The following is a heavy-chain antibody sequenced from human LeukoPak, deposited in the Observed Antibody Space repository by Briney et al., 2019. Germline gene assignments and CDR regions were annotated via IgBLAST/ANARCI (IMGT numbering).Heavy chain of an antibody. Sequence: KPGEALRISCKGSGYSFTTYWIGWVRQVPGKGLEWMGIIYPGDSDTRYSPSFQGQVTISADNSISTAYLQWSSLKASDTAMYYCARDTGTSFDYWGQGTLVTVSS. D-gene: IGHD1-14*01. J-gene: IGHJ4*02. V-gene: IGHV5-51*01. CDR3: ARDTGTSFDY. CDR2: IYPGDSDT. CDR1: GYSFTTYW.